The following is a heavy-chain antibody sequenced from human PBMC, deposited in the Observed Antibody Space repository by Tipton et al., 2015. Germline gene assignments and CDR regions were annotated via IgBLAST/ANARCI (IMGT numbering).Heavy chain of an antibody. V-gene: IGHV4-61*01. J-gene: IGHJ4*02. CDR3: ARVEYFYDSSGYSAAHFDY. CDR1: GGSVSSGRYY. CDR2: TCYSGST. Sequence: TLSLTCTVSGGSVSSGRYYWSWIRQPPGKGLEWIGYTCYSGSTNYSPSLKSRVTISVDPSKNQFSLKLSSVIAADTAVYYCARVEYFYDSSGYSAAHFDYWGQGTLVTVSS. D-gene: IGHD3-22*01.